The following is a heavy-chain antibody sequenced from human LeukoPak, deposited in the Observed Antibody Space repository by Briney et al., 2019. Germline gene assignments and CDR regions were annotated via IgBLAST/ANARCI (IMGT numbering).Heavy chain of an antibody. J-gene: IGHJ4*02. Sequence: PGGSLRLSCAASGFTFSSYAMSWVRQAPGKGLEWVSAISGSGGSTYYADSVKGRFTISRDNSKNTLYLQMNSLRAEDTAVYYCSRALLRRDGYGFAYWGQGTLVTVSS. CDR2: ISGSGGST. CDR1: GFTFSSYA. V-gene: IGHV3-23*01. D-gene: IGHD5-24*01. CDR3: SRALLRRDGYGFAY.